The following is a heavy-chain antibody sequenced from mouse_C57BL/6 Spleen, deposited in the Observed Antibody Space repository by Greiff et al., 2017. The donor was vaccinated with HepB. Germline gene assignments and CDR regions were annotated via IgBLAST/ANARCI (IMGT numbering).Heavy chain of an antibody. CDR2: IYPSDSET. Sequence: VQLQQPGAELVRPGSSVKLSCKASGYTFTSYWMDWVKQRPGQGLEWIGNIYPSDSETHYNQKFKDKATLTVDKSSSTAYMQLSSLTSEDSAVYYCARTYYYGSSYTWCAYWGQGTLVTVSA. V-gene: IGHV1-61*01. CDR3: ARTYYYGSSYTWCAY. J-gene: IGHJ3*01. D-gene: IGHD1-1*01. CDR1: GYTFTSYW.